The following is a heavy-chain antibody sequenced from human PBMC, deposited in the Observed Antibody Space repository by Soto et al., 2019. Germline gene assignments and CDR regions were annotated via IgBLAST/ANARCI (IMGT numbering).Heavy chain of an antibody. CDR2: IHTGGVT. J-gene: IGHJ1*01. CDR3: AREKGTGDWDNFFQH. CDR1: GLTVNSNY. Sequence: EVQLVESGGGLVQPGGSLRLSCEASGLTVNSNYMSWVRQAPGKGLEWVAVIHTGGVTYYADSVKVRFIISRDNSKNTVYLQMTSVRAEDTAVYYCAREKGTGDWDNFFQHWGQGTLVTVSS. D-gene: IGHD1-26*01. V-gene: IGHV3-66*01.